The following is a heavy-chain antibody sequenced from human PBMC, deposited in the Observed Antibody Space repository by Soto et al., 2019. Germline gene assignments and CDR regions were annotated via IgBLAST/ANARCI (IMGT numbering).Heavy chain of an antibody. D-gene: IGHD2-21*02. CDR1: GGTFSSYA. J-gene: IGHJ3*02. CDR3: ARTSYCGGDCWGAFDI. V-gene: IGHV1-69*13. Sequence: SVKVSCKASGGTFSSYAISWVRQAPGQGLEWMGGIIPIFGTANYAQKFQGRVTITADESTSTAYMELSSLRSEDTAVYYCARTSYCGGDCWGAFDIWGQGTMVTVSS. CDR2: IIPIFGTA.